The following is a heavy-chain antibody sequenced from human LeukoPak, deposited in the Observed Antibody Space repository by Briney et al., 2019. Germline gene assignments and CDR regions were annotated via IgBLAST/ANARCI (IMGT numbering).Heavy chain of an antibody. V-gene: IGHV1-3*01. J-gene: IGHJ5*02. Sequence: ASVRVSCTASGYIFTAYAIHWLRQAPGNRPEWMGWVNAGNGNTKYSQKFQGRITLIRDTSAATAYMELSRLTPEDSAVYYCARDALEDVRGVVGSWGQGNLVTVSS. CDR3: ARDALEDVRGVVGS. CDR2: VNAGNGNT. D-gene: IGHD3-10*01. CDR1: GYIFTAYA.